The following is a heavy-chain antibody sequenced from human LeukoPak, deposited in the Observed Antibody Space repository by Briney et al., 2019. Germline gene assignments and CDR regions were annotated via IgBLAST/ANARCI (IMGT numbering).Heavy chain of an antibody. CDR1: GGSFSGYY. CDR3: ARDGVGTTVGDFDY. Sequence: SETLSLTCAVYGGSFSGYYWNWIRQPPGKGLEWIGEINHSGSTTYNRSLKSRVTISLDTSKNQFSLKLSSVTAADTAVYYCARDGVGTTVGDFDYWGQGTLVTVSS. V-gene: IGHV4-34*01. CDR2: INHSGST. J-gene: IGHJ4*02. D-gene: IGHD1-26*01.